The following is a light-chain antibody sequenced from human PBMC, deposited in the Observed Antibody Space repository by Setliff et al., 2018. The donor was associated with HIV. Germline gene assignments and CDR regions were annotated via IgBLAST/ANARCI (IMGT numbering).Light chain of an antibody. Sequence: QSALTQPASVSGSPGQSITISCTGTSSYNHVAWYQQHPGKAPKLMIYQVTNRPSGVSNRFSGSKSGNTASLTISGLQAEDEADYYCSSSTSSDTSMVFGAGTKVTVL. CDR3: SSSTSSDTSMV. CDR1: SSYNH. V-gene: IGLV2-14*01. CDR2: QVT. J-gene: IGLJ1*01.